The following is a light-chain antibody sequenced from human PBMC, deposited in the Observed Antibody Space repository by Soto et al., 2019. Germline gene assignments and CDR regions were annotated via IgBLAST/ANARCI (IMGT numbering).Light chain of an antibody. J-gene: IGLJ1*01. Sequence: QSALTQPASVSGSPGQSITISFTGTSSDVGGYNYVSWYQHHPVKAPKLMIFDVSNRPSVVSNRFSGSKSGNTASLTISGLQPEDEADYYCSSYTTSNTRQIVFGTGTKVTVL. CDR3: SSYTTSNTRQIV. CDR2: DVS. CDR1: SSDVGGYNY. V-gene: IGLV2-14*03.